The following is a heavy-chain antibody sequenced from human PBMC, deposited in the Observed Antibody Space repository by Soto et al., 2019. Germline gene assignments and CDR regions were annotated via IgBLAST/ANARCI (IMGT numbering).Heavy chain of an antibody. CDR1: GGSFSGYY. J-gene: IGHJ5*02. Sequence: SETXSLTCAVYGGSFSGYYWSWIRQPPGKGLEWIGEINHSGSTNYNPSLKSRVTISVDTSKNQFSLKLSSVTAADTAVYYCASYYGDNPNWFDPWGQGTLVTVSS. V-gene: IGHV4-34*01. CDR3: ASYYGDNPNWFDP. D-gene: IGHD4-17*01. CDR2: INHSGST.